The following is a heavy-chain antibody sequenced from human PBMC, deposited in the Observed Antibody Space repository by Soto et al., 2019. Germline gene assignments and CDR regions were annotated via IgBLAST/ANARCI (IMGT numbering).Heavy chain of an antibody. Sequence: SETLSLTCAVSGYSITSGYYWGCIRQPPGQGLEWIGSIYHSGRTYYNPSLQSRVTVSVDTSKNHFSLKLSSLTAAATAVYYCATTSGRYPYGGEGTLVTVSS. CDR1: GYSITSGYY. J-gene: IGHJ4*02. CDR2: IYHSGRT. D-gene: IGHD1-26*01. CDR3: ATTSGRYPY. V-gene: IGHV4-38-2*01.